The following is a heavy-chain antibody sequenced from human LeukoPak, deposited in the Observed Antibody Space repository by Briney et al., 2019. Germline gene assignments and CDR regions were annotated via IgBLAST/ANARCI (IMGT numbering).Heavy chain of an antibody. CDR3: AADITMIVVVTSDY. D-gene: IGHD3-22*01. CDR1: GFTFSSYA. CDR2: ISGSGSST. Sequence: PGGSLRLSCAASGFTFSSYAMSWVRQAPGKGLEWVSAISGSGSSTYYADSVKGRFTISRDNSKNTLYLQMNSLRAEDTAVYYCAADITMIVVVTSDYWGQGTLVTVSS. J-gene: IGHJ4*02. V-gene: IGHV3-23*01.